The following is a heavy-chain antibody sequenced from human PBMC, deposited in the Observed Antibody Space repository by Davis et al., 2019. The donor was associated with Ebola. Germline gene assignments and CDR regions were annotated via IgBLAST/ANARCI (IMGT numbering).Heavy chain of an antibody. CDR3: ASVGDCSGGSCYGN. CDR2: MNPNSGNT. CDR1: GYTFTSYD. D-gene: IGHD2-15*01. J-gene: IGHJ4*02. V-gene: IGHV1-8*01. Sequence: SVKVSFKASGYTFTSYDIHRVRHPPRQGLEWMGWMNPNSGNTGYAQKFQGRVTMTRNTSISTAYMELSSLRSEDTAVYYCASVGDCSGGSCYGNWGQGTLVTVSS.